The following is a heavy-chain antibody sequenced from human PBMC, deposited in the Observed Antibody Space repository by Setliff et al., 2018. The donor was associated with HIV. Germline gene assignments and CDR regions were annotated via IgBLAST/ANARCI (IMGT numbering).Heavy chain of an antibody. CDR3: ARDTYHTGYLGWGPKPHYYYMDV. V-gene: IGHV4-59*12. CDR1: GGSISGYY. D-gene: IGHD5-12*01. Sequence: SETLSLTCTVSGGSISGYYWNWIRQPPGKGLEWIGSIYFSGSTNYNPSLKSRVTISVDTSKNQFSLKLTSVTAADTAVYYCARDTYHTGYLGWGPKPHYYYMDVWGKGTTVTVSS. CDR2: IYFSGST. J-gene: IGHJ6*03.